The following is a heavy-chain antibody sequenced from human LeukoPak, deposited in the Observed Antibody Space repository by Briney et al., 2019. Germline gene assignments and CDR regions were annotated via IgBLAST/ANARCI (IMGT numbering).Heavy chain of an antibody. D-gene: IGHD6-13*01. J-gene: IGHJ4*02. CDR2: IYYSGST. Sequence: PSETLSLTCTVSGGSIRSYYWSWIRQPPGKGLEWIGYIYYSGSTNYNPSLKSRVTISADTSKNQFSPKLSSVTAADTAVYYCASGYSSSWYYFDYWGQGTLVTVSS. CDR3: ASGYSSSWYYFDY. V-gene: IGHV4-59*01. CDR1: GGSIRSYY.